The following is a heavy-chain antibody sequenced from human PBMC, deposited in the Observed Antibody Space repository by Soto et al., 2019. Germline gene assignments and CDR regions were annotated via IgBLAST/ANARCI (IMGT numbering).Heavy chain of an antibody. CDR2: ISSSSSYI. Sequence: GGSLRLSCAASGFTFSSYSMNWVRQAPGKGLEWVSSISSSSSYIYYADSVKGRFTISRDNAKNSLYLQMNSLRAEDTAVYYCARERADDYGDRAGEVDYWGQGTLVTVSS. V-gene: IGHV3-21*01. CDR1: GFTFSSYS. J-gene: IGHJ4*02. CDR3: ARERADDYGDRAGEVDY. D-gene: IGHD4-17*01.